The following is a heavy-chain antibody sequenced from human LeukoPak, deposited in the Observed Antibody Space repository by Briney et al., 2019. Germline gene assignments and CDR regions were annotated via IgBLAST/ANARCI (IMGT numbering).Heavy chain of an antibody. CDR3: AHRNHYAYYFDY. Sequence: SGPALVKPTQTLTPTCTFSGFSLSTSGMCVSWIRQPPGKALEWLARIDWDDDKYYSTSLKTRVTISKDTSKNQVVLTMTNMDPVDTATYYCAHRNHYAYYFDYWGQGTLVTVSS. D-gene: IGHD2-2*01. V-gene: IGHV2-70*11. CDR2: IDWDDDK. CDR1: GFSLSTSGMC. J-gene: IGHJ4*02.